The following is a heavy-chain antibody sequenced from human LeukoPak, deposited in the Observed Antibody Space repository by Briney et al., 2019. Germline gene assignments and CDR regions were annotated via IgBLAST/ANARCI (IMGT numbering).Heavy chain of an antibody. D-gene: IGHD3-3*01. CDR2: ISGSGGST. V-gene: IGHV3-23*01. J-gene: IGHJ6*03. CDR1: GFTFSSYA. CDR3: ARVGWSGSYYYYYMDV. Sequence: GGSLRLSCAASGFTFSSYAVSWVRQAPGKGLEWVSAISGSGGSTYYADSVKGRFTISRDNSKNTLYLQMNSLRAEDTAVYYCARVGWSGSYYYYYMDVWGKGTTVTVSS.